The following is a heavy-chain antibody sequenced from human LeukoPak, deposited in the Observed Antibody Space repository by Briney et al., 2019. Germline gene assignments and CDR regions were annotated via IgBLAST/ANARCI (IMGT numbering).Heavy chain of an antibody. D-gene: IGHD6-13*01. CDR1: GFTFSSYE. V-gene: IGHV3-48*03. CDR3: ARDQAGRHSDY. Sequence: GGSLRLSCAASGFTFSSYEMNWVRQAPGKGLEWVSYISSSGSTIYYTDSVKGRFTISRDNAKNSLYLQMNSLRAEDSAVYYCARDQAGRHSDYWGQGTLVTVSS. J-gene: IGHJ4*02. CDR2: ISSSGSTI.